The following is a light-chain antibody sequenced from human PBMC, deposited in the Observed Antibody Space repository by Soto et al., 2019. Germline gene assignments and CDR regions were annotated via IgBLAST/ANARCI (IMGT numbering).Light chain of an antibody. CDR2: DAS. V-gene: IGKV3-11*01. J-gene: IGKJ1*01. Sequence: IVLTQSPATLSLSPGERATLSCRASQSVSSYLAWYQQKPGQAPRLLIYDASKRATGIPARFSGSGSGTDFTLTISSLEPEDFAFYYCQQYGSSLWTFGQGTKVDIK. CDR1: QSVSSY. CDR3: QQYGSSLWT.